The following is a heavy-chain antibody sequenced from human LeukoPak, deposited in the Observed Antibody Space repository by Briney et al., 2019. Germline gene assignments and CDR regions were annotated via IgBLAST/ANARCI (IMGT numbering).Heavy chain of an antibody. D-gene: IGHD4-17*01. CDR1: GFTFSSYS. CDR3: ARGGYYGDVDY. J-gene: IGHJ4*02. Sequence: GGSLRLSCAASGFTFSSYSMNWVRQAPGKGLEWVSSISSSSSYINYADSVKGRFTISRDNAKNSLYLQMNSLRAEDTAVYYCARGGYYGDVDYWGQGTLVTVSS. V-gene: IGHV3-21*01. CDR2: ISSSSSYI.